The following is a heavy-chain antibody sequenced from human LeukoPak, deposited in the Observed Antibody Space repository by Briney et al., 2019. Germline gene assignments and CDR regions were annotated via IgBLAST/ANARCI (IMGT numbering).Heavy chain of an antibody. Sequence: SGGSLRLSCAASGFTFSDYYMSWIRQAPGKGLEWVSGISWNSGSIAYADSVKGRFTISRDNAKNSLYLQMNSLRAEDTALYYCAKDMSTTEYYFDYWGQGTLVTVSS. J-gene: IGHJ4*02. D-gene: IGHD5/OR15-5a*01. CDR1: GFTFSDYY. CDR3: AKDMSTTEYYFDY. CDR2: ISWNSGSI. V-gene: IGHV3-9*01.